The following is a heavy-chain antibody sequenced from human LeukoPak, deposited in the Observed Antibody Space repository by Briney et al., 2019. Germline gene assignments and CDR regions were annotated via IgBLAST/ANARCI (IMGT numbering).Heavy chain of an antibody. V-gene: IGHV4-61*02. CDR3: AREALPNGVWRVGWFDP. CDR1: GGSISSGSYF. Sequence: PSQTLSLTCTVSGGSISSGSYFWSWIRQSAGRGLEWIGRIDSSGNTNYNPSLKSRVTMSLDTSKNQFSLKLSSVTAADTAVYYCAREALPNGVWRVGWFDPWGQGTLVTVFS. CDR2: IDSSGNT. J-gene: IGHJ5*02. D-gene: IGHD2-8*01.